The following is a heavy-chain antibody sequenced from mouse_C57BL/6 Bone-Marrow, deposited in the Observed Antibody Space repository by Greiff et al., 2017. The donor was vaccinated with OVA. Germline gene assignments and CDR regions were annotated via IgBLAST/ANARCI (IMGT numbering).Heavy chain of an antibody. D-gene: IGHD1-1*01. V-gene: IGHV1-69*01. CDR3: AREFITTVVGAMDY. CDR1: GYTFTSYW. J-gene: IGHJ4*01. CDR2: LDPSDSYT. Sequence: QVQLQQPGAELVMPGASVKLSCKASGYTFTSYWMHWVKQRPGQGLEWIGELDPSDSYTNYNPQFKGKSTLTVDKSSSTAYMQLSSLTSEDSAVYYCAREFITTVVGAMDYWGQGTSVTVSS.